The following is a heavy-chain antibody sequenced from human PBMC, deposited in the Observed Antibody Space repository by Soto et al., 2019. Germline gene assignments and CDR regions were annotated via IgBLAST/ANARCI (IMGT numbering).Heavy chain of an antibody. CDR2: IYWDDDK. V-gene: IGHV2-5*02. CDR1: GFSLSTSGVG. Sequence: QITLKESGPTLVKPTQTLTLTCTFSGFSLSTSGVGVGWIRQPPGKALEWLALIYWDDDKRYSPSLKSRLTITKDTSKNQVVLTMTNVDPVDTATYYCAHTPDILTNYWFDPWGQGTLVTVSS. D-gene: IGHD3-9*01. CDR3: AHTPDILTNYWFDP. J-gene: IGHJ5*02.